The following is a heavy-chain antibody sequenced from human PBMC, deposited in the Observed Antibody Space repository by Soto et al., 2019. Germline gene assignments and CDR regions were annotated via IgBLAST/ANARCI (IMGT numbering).Heavy chain of an antibody. CDR3: FRENYFSYHGMDV. V-gene: IGHV3-73*01. J-gene: IGHJ6*02. CDR1: GCACSSST. CDR2: IRSKANSYAT. Sequence: EGALRRSCVGSGCACSSSTIHWVRQASGKGLEWVGRIRSKANSYATAYAAAVKGRFIISRDDSETTAYLQMNSLKIEDTAVYYCFRENYFSYHGMDVWGQGTTVTVSS.